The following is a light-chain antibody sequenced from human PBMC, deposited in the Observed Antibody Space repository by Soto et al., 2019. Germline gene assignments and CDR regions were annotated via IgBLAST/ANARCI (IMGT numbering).Light chain of an antibody. CDR2: DVS. Sequence: QSALTQPASVSGSPGQSITISCTGTSSDVGGYNYVSWYQQHPGKAPTLMIYDVSNRPSGVSNRFSGSKSGNTASLTISGPHAEDEADYYCSSYTSSSTHVVFGRGTKLTVL. J-gene: IGLJ2*01. V-gene: IGLV2-14*01. CDR1: SSDVGGYNY. CDR3: SSYTSSSTHVV.